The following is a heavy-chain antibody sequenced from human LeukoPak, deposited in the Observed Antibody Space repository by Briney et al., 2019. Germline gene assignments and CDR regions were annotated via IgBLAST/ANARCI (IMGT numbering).Heavy chain of an antibody. Sequence: SETLSLTCTVSGGSISSGSYYWSWIRQPAGKGLEWIGRIYTSGSTNYNPSLKSRVTISVDTSKNQFSLKLSSVTAADTAVYYCARDRLIAAAGGYFDYWGQGTLVTVSS. CDR1: GGSISSGSYY. D-gene: IGHD6-13*01. V-gene: IGHV4-61*02. J-gene: IGHJ4*02. CDR3: ARDRLIAAAGGYFDY. CDR2: IYTSGST.